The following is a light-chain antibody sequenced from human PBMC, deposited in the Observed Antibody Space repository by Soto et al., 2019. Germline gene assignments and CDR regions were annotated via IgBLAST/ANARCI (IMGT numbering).Light chain of an antibody. CDR2: GAS. CDR3: QQYNSYSWT. Sequence: EIVMTQSPATLSVSPGERVTLSCRASQIILSNLAWYQQKPGQAPRFLIYGASTRATGIPSRFSGSGAGTEFTLTISSLQPDDFATYYCQQYNSYSWTFGQGTKVDIK. CDR1: QIILSN. J-gene: IGKJ1*01. V-gene: IGKV3-15*01.